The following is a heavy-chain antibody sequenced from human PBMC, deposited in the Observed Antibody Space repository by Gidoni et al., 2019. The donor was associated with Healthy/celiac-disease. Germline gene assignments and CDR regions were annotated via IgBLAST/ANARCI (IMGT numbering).Heavy chain of an antibody. CDR3: ARDPILYWYFDL. Sequence: QVQLQESGPGLVKPSETLSLTCTVSGGSISSYYWSWIRQPPGKGLEWIGYIYYSGSTNYNPSLKSRVTISVDTSKNQFSLKLSSVTAADTAVYYCARDPILYWYFDLWGRGTLVTVSS. CDR1: GGSISSYY. J-gene: IGHJ2*01. D-gene: IGHD2-15*01. V-gene: IGHV4-59*01. CDR2: IYYSGST.